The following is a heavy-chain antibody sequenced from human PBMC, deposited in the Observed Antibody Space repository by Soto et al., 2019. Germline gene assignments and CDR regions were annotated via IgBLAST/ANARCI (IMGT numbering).Heavy chain of an antibody. CDR2: IYPGDSDT. D-gene: IGHD2-2*01. Sequence: PGESLKISCKGSGYSFTSYWIGWVRQMPGKGLEWMGIIYPGDSDTRYSPSFQGQVTISADKSISTAYLQWSSLKASDTAMYYCARGWCSSTSCYPYFDYWGQGTLVTVSS. V-gene: IGHV5-51*01. CDR3: ARGWCSSTSCYPYFDY. J-gene: IGHJ4*02. CDR1: GYSFTSYW.